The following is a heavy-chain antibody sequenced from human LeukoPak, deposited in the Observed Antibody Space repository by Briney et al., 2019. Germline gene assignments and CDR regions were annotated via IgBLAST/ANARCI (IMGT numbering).Heavy chain of an antibody. CDR3: ARDSSGSYPYYYGMDV. J-gene: IGHJ6*02. D-gene: IGHD3-10*01. CDR1: GFTVSSNY. Sequence: GGSLRLSCAASGFTVSSNYMSWVRQAPGKGLEWVSVIYTAGSTYYADSVKCRFTISRDNSKNTLYLQMNPLRAEATAVYYCARDSSGSYPYYYGMDVWGQGTTVTVSS. CDR2: IYTAGST. V-gene: IGHV3-53*01.